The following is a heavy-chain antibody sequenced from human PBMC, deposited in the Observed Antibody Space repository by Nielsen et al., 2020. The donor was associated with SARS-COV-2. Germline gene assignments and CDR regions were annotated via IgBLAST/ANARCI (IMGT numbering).Heavy chain of an antibody. CDR2: IYYSGNT. Sequence: SETLSLTCAVSGGSITTYYWHWIRQSPGMGLEWIGYIYYSGNTNYNPSLKSRVTISVDTSKNQFSLKLSSVTAADTAVYYCARDGDNWGSLAYWGQGTLVTVSS. CDR1: GGSITTYY. D-gene: IGHD7-27*01. V-gene: IGHV4-59*13. CDR3: ARDGDNWGSLAY. J-gene: IGHJ4*02.